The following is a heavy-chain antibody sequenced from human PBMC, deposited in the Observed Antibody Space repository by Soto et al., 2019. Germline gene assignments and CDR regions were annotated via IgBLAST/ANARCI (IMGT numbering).Heavy chain of an antibody. CDR3: ARDILSRQLVTYFDY. CDR1: GFTFSSYS. D-gene: IGHD6-13*01. V-gene: IGHV3-21*01. J-gene: IGHJ4*02. CDR2: ISSSSSYI. Sequence: EVQLVESGGGLVKPGGSLRLSCAASGFTFSSYSMNWVRQAPGKGLEWVSSISSSSSYIYYADSVKGRFTISRDNAKNSLYLQMNSLRAEDTAVYYCARDILSRQLVTYFDYWGQGTLVTVSS.